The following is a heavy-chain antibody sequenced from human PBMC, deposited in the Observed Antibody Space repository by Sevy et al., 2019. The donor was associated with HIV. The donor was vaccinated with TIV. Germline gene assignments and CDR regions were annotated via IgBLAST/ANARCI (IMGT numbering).Heavy chain of an antibody. Sequence: GGSLRLSCAGSGFDVSNNYMSWVRQAPGKGLEWVSIIYSSGTTYYADSVKGRFTISRDKSKNTVYLQMGSLRADDTAFYHWARDYSRRPGWFDPWGQGTLVTVSS. J-gene: IGHJ5*02. CDR3: ARDYSRRPGWFDP. D-gene: IGHD6-13*01. V-gene: IGHV3-53*01. CDR2: IYSSGTT. CDR1: GFDVSNNY.